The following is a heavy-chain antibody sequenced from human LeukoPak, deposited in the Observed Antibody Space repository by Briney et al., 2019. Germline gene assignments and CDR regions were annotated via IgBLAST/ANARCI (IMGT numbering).Heavy chain of an antibody. CDR3: ARGYNWKGYYFDY. V-gene: IGHV1-69*01. Sequence: SVKVSCKASGGTFSSYAISWVRQAPGQGLEWMGGIIPIFGTANYAQKFQGRVTIAADESTSTAYTELSSLRSEDTAVYYCARGYNWKGYYFDYWGQGALVTVSS. CDR2: IIPIFGTA. CDR1: GGTFSSYA. J-gene: IGHJ4*02. D-gene: IGHD1-1*01.